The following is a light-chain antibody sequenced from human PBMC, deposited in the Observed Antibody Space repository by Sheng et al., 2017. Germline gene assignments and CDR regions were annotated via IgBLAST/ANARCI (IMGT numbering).Light chain of an antibody. CDR2: AAS. CDR1: QDISNY. Sequence: DIQMTQSPSSLSASVGDRVTITCQASQDISNYLNWYQQKPGKAPRLLIFAASSLQSGVPSRFSGSGSGTDFTLTINSLQPEDSATYYCQQSSSPLYTFGQGPSWRSN. V-gene: IGKV1-39*01. CDR3: QQSSSPLYT. J-gene: IGKJ2*01.